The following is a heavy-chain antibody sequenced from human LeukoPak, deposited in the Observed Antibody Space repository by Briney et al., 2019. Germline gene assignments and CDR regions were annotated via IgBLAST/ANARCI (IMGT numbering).Heavy chain of an antibody. J-gene: IGHJ4*02. D-gene: IGHD3-3*01. V-gene: IGHV1-18*01. CDR1: GYTFTSYG. CDR2: ISAYNGNT. Sequence: ASVKVSCKASGYTFTSYGISWVRQAPGQGLEWMGWISAYNGNTNYAQKLQGRVTMTTDTSTSTAYMELRSLRSDDTAVYYCARARGVLGVVIEVYFDYWGQGTLVTVSS. CDR3: ARARGVLGVVIEVYFDY.